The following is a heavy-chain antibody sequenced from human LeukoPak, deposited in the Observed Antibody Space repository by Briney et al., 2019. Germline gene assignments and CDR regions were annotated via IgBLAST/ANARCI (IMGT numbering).Heavy chain of an antibody. J-gene: IGHJ4*02. CDR1: GFTFSSNA. D-gene: IGHD1-7*01. CDR3: AKSELWYYFDY. V-gene: IGHV3-23*01. CDR2: ISGSGGST. Sequence: QSGGSLRLSCAASGFTFSSNAVSWVRQAPGKGLEWVSGISGSGGSTYYADSVKGRFTISRDNSKNTLYLQMNSLRAEDTAVYYCAKSELWYYFDYWGQGTLVTVSS.